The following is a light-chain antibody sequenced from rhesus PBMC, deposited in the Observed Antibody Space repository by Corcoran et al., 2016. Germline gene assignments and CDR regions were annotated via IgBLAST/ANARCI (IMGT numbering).Light chain of an antibody. J-gene: IGKJ3*01. CDR3: QHSSGTPFT. Sequence: DIQMTQSPSSLSASVGDRVTITCQARQGISNNLAWYQHKPGKVPKLLIYKASTLQSGVPSRFSGSGSGTDFTLTISSLQPEDFATYYCQHSSGTPFTFVPGTHLDIK. CDR1: QGISNN. V-gene: IGKV1-25*01. CDR2: KAS.